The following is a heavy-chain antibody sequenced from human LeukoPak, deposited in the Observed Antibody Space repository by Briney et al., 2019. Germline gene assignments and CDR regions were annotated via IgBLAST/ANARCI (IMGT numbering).Heavy chain of an antibody. CDR1: GFTSSNYW. V-gene: IGHV3-7*03. CDR3: AKDIDSSSWYYFDY. Sequence: GGSLRLSCVASGFTSSNYWLSWVRQAPGKGLEWVANIKQDGGEKYYVDSVKGRFTISRDNAKNSLYLEMNSPRAEDTALYFCAKDIDSSSWYYFDYWGQGTLVTVSS. D-gene: IGHD6-13*01. CDR2: IKQDGGEK. J-gene: IGHJ4*02.